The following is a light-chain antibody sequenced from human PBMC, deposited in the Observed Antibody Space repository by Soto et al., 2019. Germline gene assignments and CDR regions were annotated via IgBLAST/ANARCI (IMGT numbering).Light chain of an antibody. CDR1: QSFSSR. V-gene: IGKV1-5*01. J-gene: IGKJ2*01. CDR3: QQYNSCFLT. CDR2: DAP. Sequence: EMKMHQFPSPSPSPGGERATITCGASQSFSSRLAWYPQKPGKAPILLIHDAPNMVSGVPARFSGSGSGTEFTLTISSLQPDDFAIYYCQQYNSCFLTFGEGTKVEIK.